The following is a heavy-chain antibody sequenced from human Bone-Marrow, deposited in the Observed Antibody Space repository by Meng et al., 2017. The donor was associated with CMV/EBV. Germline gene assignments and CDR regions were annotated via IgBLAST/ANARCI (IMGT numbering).Heavy chain of an antibody. CDR1: GFSFSTYS. V-gene: IGHV3-23*01. CDR2: ISSSGSTI. CDR3: AKFSRGIAAGRDDMDD. Sequence: GGSLRLSCVASGFSFSTYSMSWVRQAPGKGLEWVSYISSSGSTIYYADSVKGRFTISRDNSKNTLYLQMNSLRAEDTAVYYCAKFSRGIAAGRDDMDDWGQGTLVTVSS. D-gene: IGHD6-25*01. J-gene: IGHJ4*02.